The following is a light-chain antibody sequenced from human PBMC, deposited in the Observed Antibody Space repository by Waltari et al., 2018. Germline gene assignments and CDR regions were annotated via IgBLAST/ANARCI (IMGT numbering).Light chain of an antibody. CDR1: SSDVGSYNY. CDR2: DVN. J-gene: IGLJ3*02. V-gene: IGLV2-14*03. Sequence: ISCTGTSSDVGSYNYVSWYQQHPGKAPKLMIYDVNKRPSGVSNRFSGSKSGNTASLTISGFQAEDEVDYYCSSYTSSSTWVFGGGTKLTVL. CDR3: SSYTSSSTWV.